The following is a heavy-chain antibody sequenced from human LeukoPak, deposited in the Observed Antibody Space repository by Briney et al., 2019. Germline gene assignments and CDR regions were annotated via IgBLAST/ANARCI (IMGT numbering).Heavy chain of an antibody. CDR3: ARIDAPYCSSTSCHLFDI. D-gene: IGHD2-2*01. CDR2: IYYSGST. CDR1: GGSISSYY. J-gene: IGHJ3*02. V-gene: IGHV4-59*01. Sequence: PSETLSLTCTVSGGSISSYYWSWIRQPPGEGLEWIGYIYYSGSTNYNPSLKSRVTISVDTSKNQFSLKLSSVTAADTAVYYCARIDAPYCSSTSCHLFDIWGQGTMVTVSS.